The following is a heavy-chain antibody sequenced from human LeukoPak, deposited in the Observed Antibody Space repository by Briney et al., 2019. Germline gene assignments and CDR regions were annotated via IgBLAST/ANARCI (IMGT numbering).Heavy chain of an antibody. CDR1: GLTFDDYG. D-gene: IGHD3-10*01. J-gene: IGHJ4*02. CDR2: INWNGGST. V-gene: IGHV3-20*04. Sequence: GGSLRLSCAASGLTFDDYGMSWVRQAPGKGLEWVSGINWNGGSTGYADSVKGRFTISRDNAKNSLYLQMNSLRAEDTALYYCARWSYYGSGSYRYYFDYWGQGTLVTVSS. CDR3: ARWSYYGSGSYRYYFDY.